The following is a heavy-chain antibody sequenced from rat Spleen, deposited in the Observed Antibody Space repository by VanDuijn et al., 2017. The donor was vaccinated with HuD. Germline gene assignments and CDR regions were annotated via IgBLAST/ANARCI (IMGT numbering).Heavy chain of an antibody. CDR1: GFTFSDYY. J-gene: IGHJ1*01. CDR2: ISYDGSNT. V-gene: IGHV5-7*01. Sequence: EVQLVESGGGLVQPGRSLKLSCAVSGFTFSDYYMAWVRQAPTKGLEWVASISYDGSNTYYRDSVKGRFTISRDNAKSTLYLQMDSLRSEDTATYYCARQRSSDWYFDFWGPGTMVTVSS. D-gene: IGHD1-11*01. CDR3: ARQRSSDWYFDF.